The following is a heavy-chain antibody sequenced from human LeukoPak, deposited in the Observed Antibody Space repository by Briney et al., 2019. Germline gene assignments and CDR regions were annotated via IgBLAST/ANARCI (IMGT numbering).Heavy chain of an antibody. D-gene: IGHD6-6*01. CDR1: GGSISSYY. V-gene: IGHV4-4*09. CDR3: AGSAARRGWFDP. CDR2: IYTSGST. J-gene: IGHJ5*02. Sequence: SETLSLTCTVSGGSISSYYWSWIRQPPGKGLEWIGYIYTSGSTNYNPSLKSRVTISVDTSKNQFSLKLSSVTAADTAVYYCAGSAARRGWFDPWGQGTLVTVSS.